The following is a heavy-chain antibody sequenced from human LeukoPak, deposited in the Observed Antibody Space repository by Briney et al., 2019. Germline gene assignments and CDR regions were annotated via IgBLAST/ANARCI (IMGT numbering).Heavy chain of an antibody. D-gene: IGHD2-15*01. CDR3: AREDGFCSGGSCYQH. Sequence: PGGSLRLSCAASGFTFDDYGMSWVRQAPGKGLEWVSFINWNGVSTDYADSVKGRFTISRDNAKNSLLLQMNSLRAEDTALYYCAREDGFCSGGSCYQHWGQGTLVTVSS. J-gene: IGHJ1*01. V-gene: IGHV3-20*04. CDR2: INWNGVST. CDR1: GFTFDDYG.